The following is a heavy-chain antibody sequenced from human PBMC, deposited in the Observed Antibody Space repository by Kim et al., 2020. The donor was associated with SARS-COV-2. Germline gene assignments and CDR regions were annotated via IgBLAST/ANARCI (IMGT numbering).Heavy chain of an antibody. CDR1: GGSFSGYY. CDR2: INHSGST. CDR3: ARAPRSSREGMDV. Sequence: SETLSLTCAVYGGSFSGYYWSWIRQPPGKGLEWIGEINHSGSTNYNPSLKSRVTISVDTSKNQFSLKLSSVTAADTAVYYCARAPRSSREGMDVWGQGTTVTVSS. J-gene: IGHJ6*02. V-gene: IGHV4-34*01. D-gene: IGHD6-13*01.